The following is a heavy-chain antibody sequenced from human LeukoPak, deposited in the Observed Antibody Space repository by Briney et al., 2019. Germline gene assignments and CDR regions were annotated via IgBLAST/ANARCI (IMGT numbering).Heavy chain of an antibody. CDR2: IRYDGSNK. CDR3: AKGGRVLRYFDWLFPGY. V-gene: IGHV3-30*02. D-gene: IGHD3-9*01. CDR1: GFTFSSYG. J-gene: IGHJ4*02. Sequence: GGSLRLSCAASGFTFSSYGMHWVRQAPGKGLEWVAFIRYDGSNKYYADSVKGRFTISRDNSKNALYLQMNSLRAEDTAVYYCAKGGRVLRYFDWLFPGYWGQGTLVTVSS.